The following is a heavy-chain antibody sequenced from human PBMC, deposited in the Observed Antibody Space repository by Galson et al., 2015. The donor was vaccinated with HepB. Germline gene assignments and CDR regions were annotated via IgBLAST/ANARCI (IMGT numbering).Heavy chain of an antibody. CDR3: AKDRGYSSSWYLRPYYYYGLDV. Sequence: SLRLSCAASGFTFSNYSMNWVRQAPGKGLEWVSSITSSSRNMYYADSVKGRFTISRDNAKNSLYLQMNRLRVEDTAVYYCAKDRGYSSSWYLRPYYYYGLDVWGRGTTVTVSS. D-gene: IGHD6-13*01. CDR1: GFTFSNYS. J-gene: IGHJ6*02. CDR2: ITSSSRNM. V-gene: IGHV3-21*01.